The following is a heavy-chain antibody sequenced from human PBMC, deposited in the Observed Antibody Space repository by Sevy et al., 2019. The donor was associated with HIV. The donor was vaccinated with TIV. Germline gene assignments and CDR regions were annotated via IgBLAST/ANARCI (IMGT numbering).Heavy chain of an antibody. CDR3: ARGSFCSSASCYSGGYHY. Sequence: GGYLRLSCAASGFIFSSYGMHWVRQAPGKGLEWVANIKQDGSERYYVDSVKGRFTISRDNAKNSLYLQMNSLRAEDTAVYYCARGSFCSSASCYSGGYHYWGQGTLVTVSS. D-gene: IGHD2-2*01. V-gene: IGHV3-7*01. CDR1: GFIFSSYG. CDR2: IKQDGSER. J-gene: IGHJ4*02.